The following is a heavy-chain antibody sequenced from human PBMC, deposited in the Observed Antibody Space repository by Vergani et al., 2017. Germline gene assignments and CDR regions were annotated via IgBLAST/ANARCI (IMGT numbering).Heavy chain of an antibody. J-gene: IGHJ3*02. D-gene: IGHD2-2*01. Sequence: QVQLQESGPGLVKPSQTLSLTCTVSGGSISSGTYYWSWIRQPAGKGLEWIGRIYTSGSTNYNPSLKSRVSMSLDTSKNQFSLKLSSVTAADTAVFYCAREAYCSSTSCRQDAFDIWGQGTMVTVSS. CDR1: GGSISSGTYY. CDR3: AREAYCSSTSCRQDAFDI. CDR2: IYTSGST. V-gene: IGHV4-61*02.